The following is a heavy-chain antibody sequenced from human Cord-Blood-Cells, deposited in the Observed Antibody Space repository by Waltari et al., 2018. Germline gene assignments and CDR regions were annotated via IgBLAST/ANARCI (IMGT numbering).Heavy chain of an antibody. J-gene: IGHJ3*02. CDR1: GGSCIGYY. D-gene: IGHD6-13*01. CDR3: ARGPLIAAAGSYAFDI. Sequence: QVQRQQCGAGLLKPSEALSLTCAVYGGSCIGYYWSWIRQPPGKGLEWIGEINHSGSTNYNPSLKSRVTISVDTSKNQFSLKLSSVTAADTAVYYCARGPLIAAAGSYAFDIWGQGTMVTDSS. CDR2: INHSGST. V-gene: IGHV4-34*01.